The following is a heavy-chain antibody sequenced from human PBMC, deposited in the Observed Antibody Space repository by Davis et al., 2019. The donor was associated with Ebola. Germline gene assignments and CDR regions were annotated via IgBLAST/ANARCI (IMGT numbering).Heavy chain of an antibody. J-gene: IGHJ6*02. CDR3: ARAGDFGMDV. CDR2: IRYDGTNE. Sequence: PGGSLRLSCAASGFTFSSYIMHWVRQAPGKGLEWVALIRYDGTNEHYADSVKGRFTVSRDNSGNRLYLQMNSLRADDTAVYYCARAGDFGMDVWGQGTTVTVSS. V-gene: IGHV3-30*02. CDR1: GFTFSSYI.